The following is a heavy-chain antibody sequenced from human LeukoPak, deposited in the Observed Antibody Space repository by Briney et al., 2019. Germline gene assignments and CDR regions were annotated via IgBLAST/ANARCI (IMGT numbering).Heavy chain of an antibody. CDR3: ATVKVGATTEYYFDY. J-gene: IGHJ4*02. V-gene: IGHV1-24*01. Sequence: ASVKVSCKVSGYTLTELSMHWVRQAPGKGLEWMGGFDPEDGETIYAQKFQGRVTMAEDTSTDTAYMELSSLRSEDTAVYYCATVKVGATTEYYFDYWGQGTLVTVSS. CDR1: GYTLTELS. D-gene: IGHD1-26*01. CDR2: FDPEDGET.